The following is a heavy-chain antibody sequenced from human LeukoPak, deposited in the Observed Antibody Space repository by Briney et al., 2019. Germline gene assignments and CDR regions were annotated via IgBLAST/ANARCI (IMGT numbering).Heavy chain of an antibody. CDR2: ISSSGSTI. J-gene: IGHJ6*04. D-gene: IGHD6-19*01. V-gene: IGHV3-48*03. CDR1: GFTVSSYE. Sequence: GGSLRLSCAASGFTVSSYEINWVRQAPGKGLEWVSYISSSGSTIYCADSVKGRFTISRDNAKNSLYLQMNSLRAEDTAVHYCARDRYSSGWDPRRGYYYGMDVWGKGTTVTVSS. CDR3: ARDRYSSGWDPRRGYYYGMDV.